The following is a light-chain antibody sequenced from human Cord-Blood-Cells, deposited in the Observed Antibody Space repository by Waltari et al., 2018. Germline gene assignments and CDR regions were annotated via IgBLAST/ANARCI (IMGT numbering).Light chain of an antibody. CDR2: GHS. V-gene: IGLV1-40*01. CDR3: QSYDSSLSGSV. CDR1: SSNTGAGYD. J-gene: IGLJ2*01. Sequence: QSVLTQPLSVYGAPGQRFTISCTGSSSNTGAGYDVYWYQQLPGTAPKPLIYGHSKRPSGVPDRFSGSKSGTSASLAITGLQAEDEADYYCQSYDSSLSGSVFGGGTKLTVL.